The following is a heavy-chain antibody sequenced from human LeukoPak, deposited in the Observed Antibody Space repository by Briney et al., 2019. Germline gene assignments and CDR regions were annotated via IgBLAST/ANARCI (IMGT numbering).Heavy chain of an antibody. V-gene: IGHV3-48*03. CDR2: ISSSGSTI. D-gene: IGHD3-22*01. CDR3: ASSYFDNSLHAYDI. CDR1: GFTFSSYE. J-gene: IGHJ3*02. Sequence: GGSLRLSCAASGFTFSSYEMNRVRQAPGKGLEWVSYISSSGSTIYYADSVKGRFTISRDNAKNSLYLQMNSLRAEDTAVYYCASSYFDNSLHAYDIWGQGTMVTVSS.